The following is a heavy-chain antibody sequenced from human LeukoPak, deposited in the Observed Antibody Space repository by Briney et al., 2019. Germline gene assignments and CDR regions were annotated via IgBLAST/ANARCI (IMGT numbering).Heavy chain of an antibody. D-gene: IGHD4-17*01. V-gene: IGHV3-7*04. Sequence: PGGSLRLPCAASGFTFSSYWMNWVRQAPGKGLEWVANINQDGNEKYYVDSVKGRFTISRDNAKNSLYLQMNSLRGEDTAVYYCARPTTVTMVDAFNIWGLGTMVTVSS. CDR2: INQDGNEK. CDR3: ARPTTVTMVDAFNI. CDR1: GFTFSSYW. J-gene: IGHJ3*02.